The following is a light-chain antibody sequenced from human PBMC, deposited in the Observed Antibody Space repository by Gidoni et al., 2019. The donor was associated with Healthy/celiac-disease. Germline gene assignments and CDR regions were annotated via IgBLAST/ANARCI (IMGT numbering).Light chain of an antibody. V-gene: IGKV4-1*01. Sequence: DIVMTPSPDSLAGSLGERATINCKSSQSVLYSSNTKNYLAWYQQKPGQPPKLLIYWASTRESGVPDRFSGSGSGTDFTLTISSLQAEDVAVYYCQQYYSTPCSFXQXTKLEIK. J-gene: IGKJ2*04. CDR1: QSVLYSSNTKNY. CDR3: QQYYSTPCS. CDR2: WAS.